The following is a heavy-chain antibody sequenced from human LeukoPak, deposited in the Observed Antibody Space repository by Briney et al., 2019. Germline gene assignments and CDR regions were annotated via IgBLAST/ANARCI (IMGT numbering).Heavy chain of an antibody. J-gene: IGHJ6*02. Sequence: PGGSLRLSCAASGFTFSSYAMSWVRQAPGKGLEWVSAISGSGGSTYYADSVKGRFTISRDNSKNTLYLQMNSLRAEDTAVYYCASYSGSYYTPRYGMDVWGQGTTVTVSS. CDR3: ASYSGSYYTPRYGMDV. CDR1: GFTFSSYA. D-gene: IGHD1-26*01. V-gene: IGHV3-23*01. CDR2: ISGSGGST.